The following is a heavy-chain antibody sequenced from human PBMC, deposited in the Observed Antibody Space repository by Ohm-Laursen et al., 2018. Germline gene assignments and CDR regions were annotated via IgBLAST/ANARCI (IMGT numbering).Heavy chain of an antibody. Sequence: SLRLSCAVSGFTFSDFYMSWIRQAPGKGLEWVSYISNSGGTIYYADSVKGRFTISRDNAKSSLYLQMNSLRAEDTAVYYCARMGYSRAYDYWGQGTLVSVSS. CDR1: GFTFSDFY. V-gene: IGHV3-11*01. CDR2: ISNSGGTI. D-gene: IGHD5-18*01. CDR3: ARMGYSRAYDY. J-gene: IGHJ4*02.